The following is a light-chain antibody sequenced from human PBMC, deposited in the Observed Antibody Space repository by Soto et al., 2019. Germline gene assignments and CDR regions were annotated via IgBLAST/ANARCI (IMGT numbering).Light chain of an antibody. CDR2: EVS. CDR1: SSDVGSFSR. Sequence: QSAVTQPPSVSGSPGQSVTIHCTGSSSDVGSFSRVSWYQQPPGTAPKLIIYEVSYRPSGVPDRFSGSKSGNTASLTISGLLAEDEADYYCSSYTTSNTYVFGTGTKVTVL. J-gene: IGLJ1*01. V-gene: IGLV2-18*02. CDR3: SSYTTSNTYV.